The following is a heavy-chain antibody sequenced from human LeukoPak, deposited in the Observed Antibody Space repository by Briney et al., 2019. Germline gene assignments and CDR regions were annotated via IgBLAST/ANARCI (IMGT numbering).Heavy chain of an antibody. CDR1: GYSFTSYW. D-gene: IGHD6-19*01. CDR2: IYPGDSDT. V-gene: IGHV5-51*01. CDR3: ARRKAEYSSGPAPSWFDP. J-gene: IGHJ5*02. Sequence: GESLKISCKVSGYSFTSYWIGWVRQMPGKGLEGMGIIYPGDSDTRYSPSFQGQVTISADKSISTAYLQWSSLKASDTAMYYCARRKAEYSSGPAPSWFDPWGQGTLVTVSS.